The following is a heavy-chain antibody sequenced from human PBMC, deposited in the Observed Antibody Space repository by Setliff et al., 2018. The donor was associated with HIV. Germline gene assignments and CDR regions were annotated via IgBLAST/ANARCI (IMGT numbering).Heavy chain of an antibody. J-gene: IGHJ4*02. Sequence: GGSLRLSCAASGFTVSSNYMSWVRQAPGKGLEWVSGISWNSGSIGYADSVKGRFTISRDSSKNTLFLQMNSLRAEDTAVYYCAKVPVEMATITLLFFDYWGQGTLVTVSS. CDR2: ISWNSGSI. V-gene: IGHV3-23*01. D-gene: IGHD5-12*01. CDR1: GFTVSSNY. CDR3: AKVPVEMATITLLFFDY.